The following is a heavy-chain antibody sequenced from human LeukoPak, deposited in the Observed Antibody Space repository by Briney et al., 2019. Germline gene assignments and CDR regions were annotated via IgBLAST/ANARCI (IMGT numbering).Heavy chain of an antibody. Sequence: GGSLRLSCAASGFTVSNYYMNWVRQAPGKGLEWVSYISSSGSTIYYADSVKGRFTISRDNAKNSLYLQMNSLRAEDTAVYYCARDGGSGSYYSFDYWGQGTLVTVSS. J-gene: IGHJ4*02. V-gene: IGHV3-48*03. CDR2: ISSSGSTI. D-gene: IGHD3-10*01. CDR3: ARDGGSGSYYSFDY. CDR1: GFTVSNYY.